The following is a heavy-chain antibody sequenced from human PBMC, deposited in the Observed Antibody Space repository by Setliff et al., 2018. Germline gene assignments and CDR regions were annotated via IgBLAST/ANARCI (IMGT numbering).Heavy chain of an antibody. J-gene: IGHJ6*03. Sequence: SVKVSCKASGGTFRSYGISWVRQAPGQGLEWMGGTIPSFGSTNYAQKFQDRVTIITDESTSTAYMELSSLRTEDTAVYYCAREMLVVRGVNSYYYYMDVWGKGTTVTVSS. V-gene: IGHV1-69*05. D-gene: IGHD3-10*02. CDR2: TIPSFGST. CDR1: GGTFRSYG. CDR3: AREMLVVRGVNSYYYYMDV.